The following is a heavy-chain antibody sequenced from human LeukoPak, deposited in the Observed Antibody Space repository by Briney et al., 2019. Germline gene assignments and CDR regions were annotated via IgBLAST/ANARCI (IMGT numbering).Heavy chain of an antibody. CDR2: IYYSGSS. J-gene: IGHJ4*02. Sequence: SETLSLTCTVSGGSISSYYWSWIRQPPGKGLEWIGYIYYSGSSNYNPSLKSRVTISVDTSKNQFSLKLSSVTAADTAVYYCARGGTTARYYYGSGSLYYFDYWGQGTLVTVSS. CDR1: GGSISSYY. CDR3: ARGGTTARYYYGSGSLYYFDY. V-gene: IGHV4-59*12. D-gene: IGHD3-10*01.